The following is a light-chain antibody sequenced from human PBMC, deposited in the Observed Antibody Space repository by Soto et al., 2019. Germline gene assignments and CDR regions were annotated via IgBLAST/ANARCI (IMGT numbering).Light chain of an antibody. CDR3: QSSGTSVLHPLL. J-gene: IGLJ2*01. CDR1: ALPKQF. Sequence: SYELTQPPSVSVSPGQTARITCSGEALPKQFAYWYQQKSGQAPLLVIYKDTERPSGIPERFSGSSSGTTATLIISGVQAEDEADYYCQSSGTSVLHPLLFGGGTKLTVL. V-gene: IGLV3-25*02. CDR2: KDT.